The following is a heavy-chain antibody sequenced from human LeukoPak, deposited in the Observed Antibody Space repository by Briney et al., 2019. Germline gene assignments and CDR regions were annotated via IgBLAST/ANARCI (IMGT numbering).Heavy chain of an antibody. V-gene: IGHV3-23*01. D-gene: IGHD6-19*01. CDR2: LSGSGITT. Sequence: GGSLRLSCAASGFTFSNSAMSWGRQAPGKGLEWVSTLSGSGITTYYADSVKGRFTISRDNSKNTLYLQMNTLRAEDSALYYCAKGIYSSGWSYDYWGHGTLVTVSS. CDR1: GFTFSNSA. CDR3: AKGIYSSGWSYDY. J-gene: IGHJ4*01.